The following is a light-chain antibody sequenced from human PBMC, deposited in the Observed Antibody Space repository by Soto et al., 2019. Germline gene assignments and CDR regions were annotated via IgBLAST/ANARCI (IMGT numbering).Light chain of an antibody. V-gene: IGLV1-40*01. CDR2: GNS. CDR3: QPYDSSLSGSVV. CDR1: SSNIGAGYD. J-gene: IGLJ2*01. Sequence: QSVLTQPPSVSGAPGQRVTISCTGSSSNIGAGYDVHWYQQLPGTAPKLLIYGNSNRSSGVPDRFSGSKSGTSASLAITGLQAEDEADYYCQPYDSSLSGSVVFGGGTKLTVL.